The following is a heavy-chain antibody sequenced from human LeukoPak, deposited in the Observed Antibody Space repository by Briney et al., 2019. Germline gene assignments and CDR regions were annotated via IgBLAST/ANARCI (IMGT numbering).Heavy chain of an antibody. CDR3: AQNRGFSLGDN. CDR1: GGSFSGYY. V-gene: IGHV4-34*01. D-gene: IGHD5-12*01. CDR2: INHSGST. J-gene: IGHJ4*02. Sequence: SETLSLTCAVYGGSFSGYYWSWIRQPPGKGLEWIGEINHSGSTNYNPSLKSRVTISLDKSKNQFSLKLTSVTAADTAVYYCAQNRGFSLGDNWGQGTLVIVS.